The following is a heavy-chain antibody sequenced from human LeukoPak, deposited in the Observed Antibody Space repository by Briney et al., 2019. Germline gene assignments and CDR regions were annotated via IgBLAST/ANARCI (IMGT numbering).Heavy chain of an antibody. J-gene: IGHJ4*02. CDR1: GFTFSSYG. V-gene: IGHV3-30*02. Sequence: GGSLRLSCAASGFTFSSYGMHWVRQAPGKGLEWVAFIRYDGSNRYYADSVKGRFTISRDNSKNTLYLQMNSLRAEDTAVYYCAKEGVITMVRGVTEAIDYWGQGTLVTVSS. CDR2: IRYDGSNR. CDR3: AKEGVITMVRGVTEAIDY. D-gene: IGHD3-10*01.